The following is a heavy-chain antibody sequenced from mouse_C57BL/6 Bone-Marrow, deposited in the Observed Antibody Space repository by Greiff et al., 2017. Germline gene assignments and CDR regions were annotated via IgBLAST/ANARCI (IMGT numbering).Heavy chain of an antibody. D-gene: IGHD2-1*01. J-gene: IGHJ2*01. CDR1: GYTFTTYP. CDR2: FHPYNDDT. Sequence: VQLQQSGAELVKPGASVKMSCKASGYTFTTYPIEWMKQTHGKSLVWIGNFHPYNDDTKYNEEFKGKATLSVEKSSSTVYLELSRLTSYVSAVYYCARGGNYGVYYFGYWGQGTTLTVSS. CDR3: ARGGNYGVYYFGY. V-gene: IGHV1-47*01.